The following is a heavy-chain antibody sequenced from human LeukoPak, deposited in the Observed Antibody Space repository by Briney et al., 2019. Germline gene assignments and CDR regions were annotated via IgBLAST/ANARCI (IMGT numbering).Heavy chain of an antibody. CDR2: IDSSCST. Sequence: SDTLSLTCTLSGRPLSSGCYLWSWIPQSPARGLEFIGYIDSSCSTNHTPSLASPLTISIDTSTNKFCLRLPSVGAADTGVYYCARGGSAFDIWGQGTMVTVSS. CDR3: ARGGSAFDI. J-gene: IGHJ3*02. V-gene: IGHV4-61*01. CDR1: GRPLSSGCYL. D-gene: IGHD6-25*01.